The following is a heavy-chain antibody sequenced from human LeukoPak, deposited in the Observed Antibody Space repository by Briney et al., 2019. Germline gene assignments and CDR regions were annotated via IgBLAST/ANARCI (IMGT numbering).Heavy chain of an antibody. CDR3: TRPYYYDSSGCPDY. V-gene: IGHV4-38-2*01. J-gene: IGHJ4*02. Sequence: PSETLSLTCAVSGDSISGFYWGWIRQPPGKGLEWIGSIYHSGSTYYNPSLKSRVTISVDTSKNQFSLKLTSVTAADTAVYYCTRPYYYDSSGCPDYWGQGTLVTVSS. CDR1: GDSISGFY. D-gene: IGHD3-22*01. CDR2: IYHSGST.